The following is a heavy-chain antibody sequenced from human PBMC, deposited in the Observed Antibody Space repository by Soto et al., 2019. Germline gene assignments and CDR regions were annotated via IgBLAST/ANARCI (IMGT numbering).Heavy chain of an antibody. CDR3: ARGGGITMVRGVPRFDC. D-gene: IGHD3-10*01. Sequence: SETLSLTCAVYGGSFSGYYWSWIRQPPGKGLEWIGEINHSGSTNYNPSLKSRVTISVDTSKNQFSLKLSSLTAADTAVYYCARGGGITMVRGVPRFDCWGQGTLVTVSS. CDR1: GGSFSGYY. CDR2: INHSGST. V-gene: IGHV4-34*01. J-gene: IGHJ4*02.